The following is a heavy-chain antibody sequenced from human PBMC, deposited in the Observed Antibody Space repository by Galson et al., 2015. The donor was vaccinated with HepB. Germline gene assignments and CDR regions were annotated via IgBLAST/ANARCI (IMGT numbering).Heavy chain of an antibody. V-gene: IGHV3-7*03. CDR2: MKQDGSEK. J-gene: IGHJ3*01. CDR3: AKETVYGPGRNDAFDV. D-gene: IGHD3-10*01. Sequence: SLRLSCAASGFSFSNLWMTWVRQAPGKGLEWVAHMKQDGSEKYYVDSVKGRFTISRDNSKNTLYLQMNSLRGEDTAVYYCAKETVYGPGRNDAFDVWGQGTMVTVSS. CDR1: GFSFSNLW.